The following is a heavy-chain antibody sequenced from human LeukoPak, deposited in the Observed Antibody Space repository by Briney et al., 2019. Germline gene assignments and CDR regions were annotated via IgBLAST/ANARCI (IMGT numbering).Heavy chain of an antibody. V-gene: IGHV1-18*01. CDR1: GYTFTSYG. D-gene: IGHD4-17*01. CDR3: ARDYGDYPSY. J-gene: IGHJ4*02. Sequence: ASVKVSCKASGYTFTSYGISWVRQAPGQGLEWMGWISAYSGNRDYAQKFQGRVTMTTDTSTSTAYMELRSLRSDDTAVYYCARDYGDYPSYWGQGTLVTVSS. CDR2: ISAYSGNR.